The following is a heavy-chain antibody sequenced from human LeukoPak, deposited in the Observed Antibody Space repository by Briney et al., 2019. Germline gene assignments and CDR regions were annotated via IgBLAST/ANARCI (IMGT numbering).Heavy chain of an antibody. CDR1: GFTFSSYA. D-gene: IGHD1-7*01. Sequence: GGSLRLSCAASGFTFSSYAMHWVRQAPGKGLEYVSAISSNGGTTYYANSVKGRFTISRDNSKNTLYLQMGSLRAEDMAVYYCARGGGRTGTTTLFYFDYWGQGTLVTVSS. CDR3: ARGGGRTGTTTLFYFDY. J-gene: IGHJ4*02. CDR2: ISSNGGTT. V-gene: IGHV3-64*01.